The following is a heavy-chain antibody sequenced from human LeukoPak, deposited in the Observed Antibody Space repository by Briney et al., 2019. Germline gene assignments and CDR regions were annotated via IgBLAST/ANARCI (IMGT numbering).Heavy chain of an antibody. CDR2: IYYSGST. Sequence: SETLSLTCTVSGGSISSYYWSWIRQPPGKGLEWIGYIYYSGSTNYNPSLKSRVTISVDTSKNQFSLKLSSVTAADTAVYYCARDSTYGSGSYYNGFDYWGQGTLVTVSS. J-gene: IGHJ4*02. CDR1: GGSISSYY. CDR3: ARDSTYGSGSYYNGFDY. D-gene: IGHD3-10*01. V-gene: IGHV4-59*01.